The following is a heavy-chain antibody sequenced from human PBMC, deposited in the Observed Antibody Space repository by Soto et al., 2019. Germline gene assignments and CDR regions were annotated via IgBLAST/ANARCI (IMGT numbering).Heavy chain of an antibody. J-gene: IGHJ5*02. D-gene: IGHD2-2*01. Sequence: QVQLVQAVAEVKKPGASVKVSCKASGYTFTGYYMHWGRQAPGQGLEWMGWINPNSGGTNYAQKFQGRVPMTRDTSISTAYMELSRLRSDDTAVYYCARSPDGRSTSCDFLDLWFAPGGQGTLVTVSS. CDR3: ARSPDGRSTSCDFLDLWFAP. V-gene: IGHV1-2*02. CDR2: INPNSGGT. CDR1: GYTFTGYY.